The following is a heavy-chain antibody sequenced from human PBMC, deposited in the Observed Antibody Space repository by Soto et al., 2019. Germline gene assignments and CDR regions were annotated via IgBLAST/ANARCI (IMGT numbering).Heavy chain of an antibody. CDR3: AGGNYFDY. V-gene: IGHV3-30-3*01. D-gene: IGHD3-16*01. CDR2: ISYDGSNK. CDR1: GFTFSSYA. Sequence: QVQLVESGGGVVQPGRSLRLSCAASGFTFSSYAMHWVRQAPGKGLEWVAVISYDGSNKYYADSVKGRFTISRDNSKNTLYLQMNSLRAVDTAVYYCAGGNYFDYWGQGTLVTVSS. J-gene: IGHJ4*02.